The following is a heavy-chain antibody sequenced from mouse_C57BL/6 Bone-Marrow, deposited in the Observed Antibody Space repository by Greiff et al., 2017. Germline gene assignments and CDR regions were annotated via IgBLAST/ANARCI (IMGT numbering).Heavy chain of an antibody. Sequence: EVKLVESGGGLVKPGGSLKLSCAASGFTFSDYGMHWVRQAPEKGLEWVAYISSGSSTIYYAATVKGRFTISRDNAKNTLFLQMTSLRSEDTAMYYCAREGYYRYFDVWGTGTTVTVSS. V-gene: IGHV5-17*01. CDR2: ISSGSSTI. J-gene: IGHJ1*03. CDR3: AREGYYRYFDV. CDR1: GFTFSDYG.